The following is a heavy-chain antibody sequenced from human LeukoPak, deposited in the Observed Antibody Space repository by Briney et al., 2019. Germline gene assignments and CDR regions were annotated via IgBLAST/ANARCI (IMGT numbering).Heavy chain of an antibody. Sequence: ASVKVSCKASGYTFTGYYMHWVRQAPGQGLEWMGWINPNSGGTNYAQKFQGWVTMTRDTSISTAYMELSRLRSDDTAVYYCAREMAPKYYYGMDVWGQGTTATVSS. V-gene: IGHV1-2*04. J-gene: IGHJ6*02. CDR1: GYTFTGYY. CDR2: INPNSGGT. CDR3: AREMAPKYYYGMDV. D-gene: IGHD5-24*01.